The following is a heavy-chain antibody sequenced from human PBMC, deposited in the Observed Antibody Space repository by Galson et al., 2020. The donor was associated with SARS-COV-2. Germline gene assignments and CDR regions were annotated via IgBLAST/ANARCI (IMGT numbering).Heavy chain of an antibody. CDR2: INPNSGGT. Sequence: ASVKVSCKASGYTFTGYYMHWVRQAPGQGLEWMGWINPNSGGTNYAQKFQGRVTMTRDTSISTAYMELSRLRSDDTAVYYCARARSYGSGSYYYYDGMDVWGQGTTVTVSS. CDR3: ARARSYGSGSYYYYDGMDV. CDR1: GYTFTGYY. V-gene: IGHV1-2*02. D-gene: IGHD3-10*01. J-gene: IGHJ6*02.